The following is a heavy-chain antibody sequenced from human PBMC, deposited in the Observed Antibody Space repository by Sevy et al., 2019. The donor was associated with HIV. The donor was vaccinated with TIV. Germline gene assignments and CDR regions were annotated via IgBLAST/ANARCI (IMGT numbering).Heavy chain of an antibody. CDR2: IWYDGSNK. V-gene: IGHV3-33*01. J-gene: IGHJ6*02. D-gene: IGHD3-3*01. CDR3: ARDCYTPYDFWSGYLYGMDV. CDR1: GFTFSSYG. Sequence: GGSLRLSCAASGFTFSSYGMHWVRQAPGKGLEWVAVIWYDGSNKYYADSVKGRFTISRDNSKNTLYLQMNSLRAVDTAVYYCARDCYTPYDFWSGYLYGMDVWGQGTTVTVSS.